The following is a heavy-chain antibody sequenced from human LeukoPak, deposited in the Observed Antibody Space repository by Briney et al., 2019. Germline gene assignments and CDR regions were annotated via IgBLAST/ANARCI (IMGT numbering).Heavy chain of an antibody. Sequence: SETLSLTCAVYGGSFSGYYWSWIRQPPGKGLEWIGEINNSGSTNYTPSLKSRVTISVDTSKNPFSLKLSTLTAADTAVYYCARRRYGSSAICYTNPARFYYYYYMDVWGKGTTVIVS. D-gene: IGHD2-2*02. CDR3: ARRRYGSSAICYTNPARFYYYYYMDV. CDR1: GGSFSGYY. V-gene: IGHV4-34*01. CDR2: INNSGST. J-gene: IGHJ6*03.